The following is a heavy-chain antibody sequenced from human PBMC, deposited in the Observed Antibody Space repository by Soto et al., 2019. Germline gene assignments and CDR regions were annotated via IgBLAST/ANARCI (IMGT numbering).Heavy chain of an antibody. V-gene: IGHV4-59*12. J-gene: IGHJ5*01. CDR3: ACGGPLTSVTTWFDS. CDR1: GGSISSYY. D-gene: IGHD4-17*01. Sequence: PSETLSLTCTVSGGSISSYYWSWIRKPPGKGLEWIGYIHHSGGTNYSPSLKRRVTISADTSKNQFSLKLSSVTAADTAVYYCACGGPLTSVTTWFDSWGQGTLVTSPQ. CDR2: IHHSGGT.